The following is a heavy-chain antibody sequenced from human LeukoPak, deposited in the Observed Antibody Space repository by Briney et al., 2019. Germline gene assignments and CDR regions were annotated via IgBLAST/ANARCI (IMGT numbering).Heavy chain of an antibody. CDR2: IWYDGSNK. CDR1: GFTFSSYG. CDR3: ATVTSGLTYFDY. Sequence: GGSLGLSCAASGFTFSSYGMHWVRQAPGKGLEWLAAIWYDGSNKYYADSVKGRFTISRDNSKNTLYLQMDSLRAEDTAVYYCATVTSGLTYFDYWGQGTLVTVSS. D-gene: IGHD3-10*01. V-gene: IGHV3-33*01. J-gene: IGHJ4*02.